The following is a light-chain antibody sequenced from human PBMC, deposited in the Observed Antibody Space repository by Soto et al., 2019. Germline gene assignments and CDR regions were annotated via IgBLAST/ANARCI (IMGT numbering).Light chain of an antibody. CDR1: SADIGAFNY. V-gene: IGLV2-14*03. CDR2: DVS. CDR3: SSYSASSALV. Sequence: QSVLTQPASVSGSPGQSITISCAGTSADIGAFNYVSWYQHHQGKAPKLLIYDVSDRPSGVSTRFSASKSANTASLTISGLQADDEADYYCSSYSASSALVFGGGTKLTVL. J-gene: IGLJ2*01.